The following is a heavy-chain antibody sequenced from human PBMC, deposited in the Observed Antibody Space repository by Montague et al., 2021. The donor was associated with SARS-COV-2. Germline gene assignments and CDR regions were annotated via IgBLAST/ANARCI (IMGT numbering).Heavy chain of an antibody. CDR3: VRHPHYDDLNGPPDF. CDR1: GVSVTDYY. Sequence: SETLSLTCTVSGVSVTDYYWSWIRQPPGKGLEWVGDVLYNKGTNFNPSLKSRVAISVDTSKNQFPLRLTSVTAADTAFYYCVRHPHYDDLNGPPDFWDQGTLVTVSS. V-gene: IGHV4-59*08. CDR2: VLYNKGT. J-gene: IGHJ4*02. D-gene: IGHD3-9*01.